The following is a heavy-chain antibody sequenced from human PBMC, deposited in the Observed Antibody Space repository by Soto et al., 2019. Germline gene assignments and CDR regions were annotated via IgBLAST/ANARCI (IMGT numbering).Heavy chain of an antibody. V-gene: IGHV4-31*03. CDR3: AREGGGYSYGYSGPWFDP. J-gene: IGHJ5*02. CDR1: GGSISSGGYY. CDR2: IYYSGST. Sequence: SETLSLTCTVSGGSISSGGYYWSWIRQHPGKGLEWIGYIYYSGSTYYNPSLKSRVTISVDTSKNQFPLKLSSVTAADTAVYYCAREGGGYSYGYSGPWFDPWGQGTLVTVSS. D-gene: IGHD5-18*01.